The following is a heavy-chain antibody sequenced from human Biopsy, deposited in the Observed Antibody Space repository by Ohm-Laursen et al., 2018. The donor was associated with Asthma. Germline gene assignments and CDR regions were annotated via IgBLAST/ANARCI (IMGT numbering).Heavy chain of an antibody. CDR1: GFAVSRDH. J-gene: IGHJ4*02. V-gene: IGHV3-30*18. CDR3: VKDIRLQLWGFDS. Sequence: SLRLSCTASGFAVSRDHMFWVRQAPGKGLEWVAVISYDGSTKYYADSVKGRFTISRDNAKNSLYLQMNSLRGADTALYYCVKDIRLQLWGFDSWGQGTLVTVSS. CDR2: ISYDGSTK. D-gene: IGHD6-13*01.